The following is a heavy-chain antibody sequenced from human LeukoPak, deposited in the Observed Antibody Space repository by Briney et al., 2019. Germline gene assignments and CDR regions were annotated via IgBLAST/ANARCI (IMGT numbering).Heavy chain of an antibody. D-gene: IGHD2-2*01. Sequence: PSETLSLTCAVSGYSIISGYYWGWIRQPPGKGLEWIGSIYHSGSTYYNPSLKSRVTISVDTSKNQFSLKLSSVTAADTAVYYCARVIGCSSTSCPPYYYCYYMDVWGKGTTVTVSS. CDR1: GYSIISGYY. V-gene: IGHV4-38-2*01. CDR3: ARVIGCSSTSCPPYYYCYYMDV. CDR2: IYHSGST. J-gene: IGHJ6*03.